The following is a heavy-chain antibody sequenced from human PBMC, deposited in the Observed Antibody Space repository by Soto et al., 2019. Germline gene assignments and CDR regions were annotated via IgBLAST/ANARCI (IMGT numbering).Heavy chain of an antibody. CDR3: ASPEANWYYFDY. J-gene: IGHJ4*02. D-gene: IGHD7-27*01. V-gene: IGHV3-23*01. CDR2: ISGSGGST. Sequence: GGSLRLSCAASGFTFSSYAMSWVRQAPGKGLEWVSAISGSGGSTYYADSVKGRFTISRDNSKNTLYLQMNSLRAEDTALYYCASPEANWYYFDYWGQGTLVTVSS. CDR1: GFTFSSYA.